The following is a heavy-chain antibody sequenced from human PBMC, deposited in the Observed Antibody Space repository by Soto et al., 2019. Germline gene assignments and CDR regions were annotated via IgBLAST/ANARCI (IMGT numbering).Heavy chain of an antibody. J-gene: IGHJ4*02. CDR1: GGSISSYY. V-gene: IGHV4-59*01. Sequence: SETLSLTCTVSGGSISSYYWSWIRQPPGKGLEWIGYIYYSGSTNYNPSLKSRVTISVDTSKNQFSLKLSSVTAADTAVYYCARDNGDYGFDYWGQGTLVSVSS. D-gene: IGHD4-17*01. CDR2: IYYSGST. CDR3: ARDNGDYGFDY.